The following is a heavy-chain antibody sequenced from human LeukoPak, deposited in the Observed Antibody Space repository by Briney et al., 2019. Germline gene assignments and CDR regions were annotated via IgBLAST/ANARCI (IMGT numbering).Heavy chain of an antibody. J-gene: IGHJ4*02. CDR1: GYTFTSYG. V-gene: IGHV1-8*02. CDR3: AREPSYYYGSGSQE. D-gene: IGHD3-10*01. CDR2: MNPNSGNT. Sequence: GASVKVSCKASGYTFTSYGISWVRQAPGQGLEWMGWMNPNSGNTGYAQKFQGRVTMTRNTSISTAYMELSSLRSEDTAVYYCAREPSYYYGSGSQEWGQGTLVTVSS.